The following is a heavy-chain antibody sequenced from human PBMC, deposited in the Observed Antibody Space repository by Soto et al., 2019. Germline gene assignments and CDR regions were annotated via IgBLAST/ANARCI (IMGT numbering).Heavy chain of an antibody. CDR2: INHSGST. D-gene: IGHD3-22*01. CDR3: ARGSKYYYDSSGQIGY. J-gene: IGHJ4*02. Sequence: QVQLQQWGAGLLKPSETLSLTCAVYGGSFSGYYWSCIRQPPWQGLEWIGEINHSGSTNYNPSLKSRVTISVDTSKNQFSLKLSSVTAADTAVYYCARGSKYYYDSSGQIGYWGQGTLVTVSS. V-gene: IGHV4-34*01. CDR1: GGSFSGYY.